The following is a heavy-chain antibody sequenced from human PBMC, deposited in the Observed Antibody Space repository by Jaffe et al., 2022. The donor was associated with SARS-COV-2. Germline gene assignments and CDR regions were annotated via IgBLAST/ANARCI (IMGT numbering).Heavy chain of an antibody. CDR1: GFTFSSFG. V-gene: IGHV3-48*02. CDR3: ARGSFDNAGFYFCDY. Sequence: EVQLVESGGGLVQPGGSLRLSCAASGFTFSSFGMSWVRQAPGKGLEWVSYITSSSNVIYYADSVKGRFTISRDNAKDSLYLQMDSLRDGDTAVYYCARGSFDNAGFYFCDYWGQGTLVTVSS. J-gene: IGHJ4*02. CDR2: ITSSSNVI. D-gene: IGHD3-3*01.